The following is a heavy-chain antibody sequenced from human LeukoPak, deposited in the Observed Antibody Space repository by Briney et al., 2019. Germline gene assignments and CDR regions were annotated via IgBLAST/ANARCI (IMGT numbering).Heavy chain of an antibody. J-gene: IGHJ4*02. CDR2: IYSGGST. D-gene: IGHD6-19*01. V-gene: IGHV3-53*01. CDR3: ARSTGWYYFDY. CDR1: GFTVSSNY. Sequence: GGSLRLSCAASGFTVSSNYMSWVRQAPGKGLEWVSVIYSGGSTYYADSVKGRFTLSRDNAKNTLYLQMDSLRAEDTAVYYCARSTGWYYFDYWGQGTLVTVSS.